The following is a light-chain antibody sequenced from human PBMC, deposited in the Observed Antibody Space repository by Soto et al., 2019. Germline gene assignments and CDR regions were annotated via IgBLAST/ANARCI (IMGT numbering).Light chain of an antibody. Sequence: IGVTQSPGTLSLSTGERATLSCRASQSVSNNYLAWYQQKPGQAPRLLIYGASNRATGIPDRFSGSGSGTDFTLTISRLEPEDFAVYYCQQYGSSGTLGQGTKVDI. V-gene: IGKV3-20*01. CDR1: QSVSNNY. CDR3: QQYGSSGT. CDR2: GAS. J-gene: IGKJ1*01.